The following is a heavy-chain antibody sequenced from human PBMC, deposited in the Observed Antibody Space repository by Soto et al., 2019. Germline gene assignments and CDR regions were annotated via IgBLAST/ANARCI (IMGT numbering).Heavy chain of an antibody. CDR3: ARLPYVTGITILIDH. J-gene: IGHJ4*02. D-gene: IGHD3-3*01. CDR1: GFPFSNKV. CDR2: FGGRGGDT. V-gene: IGHV3-23*01. Sequence: EVQLLESGGDVVQGGGTLRLSWAASGFPFSNKVKSWAPLAPGKGLERVSGFGGSDFGGRGGDTYYADSVKGRFTISRDNSKNMLYVQLTSLLVDDTAESFCARLPYVTGITILIDHWGQGTLVTVSP.